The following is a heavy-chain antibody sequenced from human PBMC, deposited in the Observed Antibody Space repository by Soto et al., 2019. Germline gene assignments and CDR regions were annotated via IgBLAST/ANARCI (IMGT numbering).Heavy chain of an antibody. CDR1: GGSISSGNYL. D-gene: IGHD2-15*01. Sequence: QVQLQESDLGLVKPSHTQSLTCTVSGGSISSGNYLWSWIRQLPVKGLEWIAYMYYSGNTYYNPSLQSRSSISVDTSKNQFSLKLTSMTAADTAVYYCARDGRSGYFDYWGQGTLVTVSS. CDR3: ARDGRSGYFDY. CDR2: MYYSGNT. J-gene: IGHJ4*02. V-gene: IGHV4-31*03.